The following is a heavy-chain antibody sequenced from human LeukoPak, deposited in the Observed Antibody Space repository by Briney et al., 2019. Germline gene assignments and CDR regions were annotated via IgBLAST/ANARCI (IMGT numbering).Heavy chain of an antibody. CDR2: TYPGDSDA. V-gene: IGHV5-51*01. CDR1: GYSFTSHW. J-gene: IGHJ3*02. CDR3: ARHSETTLIVVIDDAFDI. Sequence: GESLKISCKGSGYSFTSHWIGWVRQMPGKGLEWMGITYPGDSDARYSPSFQGQVTISADKSNSIAYLQWNSLKASDTAMYYCARHSETTLIVVIDDAFDIWGQGTMVTVSS. D-gene: IGHD3-22*01.